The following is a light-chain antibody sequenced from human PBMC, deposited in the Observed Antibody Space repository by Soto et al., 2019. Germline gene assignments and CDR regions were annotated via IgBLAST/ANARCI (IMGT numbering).Light chain of an antibody. CDR2: GAS. Sequence: DIVLTQSPGTLSLSPGERATLSCSASQSVSNSYLAWYQQKPGQAPRLLIYGASSRATGIPDRFSGSGSGTDFTLTISRLEPEDFAVYYCQQYGSSPETFGQGTKVDIK. J-gene: IGKJ1*01. CDR3: QQYGSSPET. V-gene: IGKV3-20*01. CDR1: QSVSNSY.